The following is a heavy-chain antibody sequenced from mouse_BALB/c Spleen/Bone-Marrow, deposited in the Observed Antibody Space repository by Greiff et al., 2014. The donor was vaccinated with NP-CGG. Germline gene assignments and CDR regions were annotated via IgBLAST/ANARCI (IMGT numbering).Heavy chain of an antibody. CDR3: ATGYYFDY. V-gene: IGHV3-8*02. CDR2: ITYSANT. D-gene: IGHD4-1*01. CDR1: GDSITRGY. J-gene: IGHJ2*01. Sequence: EVKLMESGPSLVKPSQTLPLTRSVTGDSITRGYWNWIRKFPGNKLEYMGYITYSANTYYNPSLKSRLSITRDTSKNQYYLQLNSVTTEDTATYYCATGYYFDYWGQGTTLTVSS.